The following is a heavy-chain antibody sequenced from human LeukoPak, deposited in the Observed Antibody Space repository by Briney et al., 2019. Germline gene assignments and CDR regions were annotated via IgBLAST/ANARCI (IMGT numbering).Heavy chain of an antibody. V-gene: IGHV3-33*01. D-gene: IGHD3-22*01. CDR3: SVTPDY. CDR1: GFTFSTYV. J-gene: IGHJ4*02. Sequence: GRSLRLSCAASGFTFSTYVMHWVRQAPGKGLDWVAIIWHDGTNKYYADSVKGRFTISRDNSKNTLYLRMNSLRVEDTAVYDTSVTPDYWGQGTLVTVSS. CDR2: IWHDGTNK.